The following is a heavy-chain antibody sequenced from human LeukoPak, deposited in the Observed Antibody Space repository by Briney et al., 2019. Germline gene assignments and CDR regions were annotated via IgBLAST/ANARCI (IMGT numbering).Heavy chain of an antibody. Sequence: ASVKASCKASGYTFTGYYMHWVRQALGQGLEWMGWINPNSGGTNYAQKFQGRVTMTRDTSISTAYMELSRLRSDDTAVYYCARSLNVLRFLEWLSGGFDYWGQGTLVTVSS. D-gene: IGHD3-3*01. CDR2: INPNSGGT. V-gene: IGHV1-2*02. CDR3: ARSLNVLRFLEWLSGGFDY. CDR1: GYTFTGYY. J-gene: IGHJ4*02.